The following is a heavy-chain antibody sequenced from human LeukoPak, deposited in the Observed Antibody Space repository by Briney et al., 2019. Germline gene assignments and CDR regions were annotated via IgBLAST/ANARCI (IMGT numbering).Heavy chain of an antibody. CDR1: GYSISSGYY. CDR3: ARVRITIFGVAVNGYYYMDV. V-gene: IGHV4-38-2*02. J-gene: IGHJ6*03. CDR2: IYHSGST. Sequence: PSETLSLTCTVSGYSISSGYYWGWIRQPPGKGLEWIGSIYHSGSTYYNPSLKSRVTISLNTSKNQFSLRLSSVTAADTAVYYCARVRITIFGVAVNGYYYMDVWGKGTTVTVSS. D-gene: IGHD3-3*01.